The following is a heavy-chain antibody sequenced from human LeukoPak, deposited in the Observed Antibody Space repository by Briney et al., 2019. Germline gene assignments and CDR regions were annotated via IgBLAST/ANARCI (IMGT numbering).Heavy chain of an antibody. J-gene: IGHJ4*02. CDR3: ARDRLYCSGGSCYSMEYYFGY. CDR1: GFTFSSYG. Sequence: GGSLRLSCAASGFTFSSYGMHWVRQAPGKGLEWVAVIWYDGSNKYYADSVKGRFTISRDNSKNTLYLQMNSLRAEDTAVYYCARDRLYCSGGSCYSMEYYFGYWGQGTLVTVSS. CDR2: IWYDGSNK. D-gene: IGHD2-15*01. V-gene: IGHV3-33*01.